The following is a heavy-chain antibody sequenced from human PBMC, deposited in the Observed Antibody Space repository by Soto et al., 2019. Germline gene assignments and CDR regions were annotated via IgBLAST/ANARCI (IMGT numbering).Heavy chain of an antibody. D-gene: IGHD5-18*01. J-gene: IGHJ4*02. Sequence: QVQLVESGGGVVQPGRFLRLSCAASGFTFSRYGMHWVRQAPGKGLEWVAVISYDGTTQYYGDSVKGRFTISRDDSKNTLYLHMNNLRAEDTAVYYCARDENTAMSQWVPGIPVTVSS. CDR1: GFTFSRYG. V-gene: IGHV3-30*03. CDR2: ISYDGTTQ. CDR3: ARDENTAMSQ.